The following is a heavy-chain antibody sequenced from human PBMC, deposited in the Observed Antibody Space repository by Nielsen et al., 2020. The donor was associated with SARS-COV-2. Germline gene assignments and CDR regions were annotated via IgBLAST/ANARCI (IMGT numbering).Heavy chain of an antibody. V-gene: IGHV1-3*01. CDR3: ARDLGSYLFDY. J-gene: IGHJ4*02. Sequence: ASVKVSCKASGYTFTSYAMHWVRQAPGQRLEWMGWINAGNGNTKYSQKFQGRVTITRDTSASTAYMELSSLRSEDTAVYHCARDLGSYLFDYWGQGTLVTVSS. D-gene: IGHD1-26*01. CDR1: GYTFTSYA. CDR2: INAGNGNT.